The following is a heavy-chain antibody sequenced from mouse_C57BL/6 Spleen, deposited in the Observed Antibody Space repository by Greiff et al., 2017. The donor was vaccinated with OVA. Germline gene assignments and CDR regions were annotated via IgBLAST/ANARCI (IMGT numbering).Heavy chain of an antibody. CDR1: GFTFSSYS. V-gene: IGHV5-9-1*02. CDR3: TREAAQAPFAY. Sequence: EVKLMESGEGLVKPGGSLKLSCAASGFTFSSYSMSWVRQTPEQRLEWVAYISSGGDYIYDADTVKGRFTISRDNARNTLYLQMSSLKSEDTAMYYCTREAAQAPFAYWGQGTLVTVSA. CDR2: ISSGGDYI. D-gene: IGHD3-2*02. J-gene: IGHJ3*01.